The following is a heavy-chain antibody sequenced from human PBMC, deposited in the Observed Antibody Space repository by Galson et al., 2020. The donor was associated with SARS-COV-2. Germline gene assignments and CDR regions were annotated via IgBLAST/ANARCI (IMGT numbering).Heavy chain of an antibody. V-gene: IGHV3-33*01. Sequence: GGSLRLSCAASGFTFSSHAMHWVRQAPGKGLEWVAQIFFDGSDKYYGDSVKGRFTISRDSSKNTVYLQMNNLRAYDTAVYYCARDGQTSSGWAFDYWGQGTLFTVSS. CDR3: ARDGQTSSGWAFDY. CDR2: IFFDGSDK. CDR1: GFTFSSHA. J-gene: IGHJ4*02. D-gene: IGHD6-19*01.